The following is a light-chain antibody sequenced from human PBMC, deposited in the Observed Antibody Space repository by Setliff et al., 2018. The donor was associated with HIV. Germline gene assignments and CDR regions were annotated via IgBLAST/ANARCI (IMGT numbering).Light chain of an antibody. Sequence: QSALTQPASVSGSPGQSITISCTGTSSDVGGYNYVSWYQQHPGKAPKFMIYDVSNRPSGVSNRFSGSKSGNTASLTISGLQAEDEADYYCSSYTSSSTFYVFGTGTKATVL. CDR2: DVS. CDR1: SSDVGGYNY. CDR3: SSYTSSSTFYV. V-gene: IGLV2-14*03. J-gene: IGLJ1*01.